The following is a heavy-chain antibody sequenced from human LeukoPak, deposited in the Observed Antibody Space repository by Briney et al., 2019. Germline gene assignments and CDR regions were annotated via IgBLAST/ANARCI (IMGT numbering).Heavy chain of an antibody. V-gene: IGHV4-34*01. Sequence: SETLSLTCAVYGGSFSVYYWSWIRQPPGKGLEWIGEINHSGSTNYNPSLKSRVTISVDTSKNQFSLKLSSVTAADTAVYYCARGADTAMVSPFDYWGQGTLVTVSS. CDR2: INHSGST. CDR1: GGSFSVYY. J-gene: IGHJ4*02. D-gene: IGHD5-18*01. CDR3: ARGADTAMVSPFDY.